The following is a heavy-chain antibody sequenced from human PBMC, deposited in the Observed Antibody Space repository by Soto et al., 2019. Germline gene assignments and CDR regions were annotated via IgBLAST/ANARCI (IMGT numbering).Heavy chain of an antibody. Sequence: GGSLRLSCSASGFTFSSYGMHWVRQAPGKGLEWMAVTSYDGSNKYYAESVKGRLTISRDNSKNTLYLQINSLRAEDTAVYYCAKDRGVPGLYYYYVMDVWGQGTTVTVSS. CDR3: AKDRGVPGLYYYYVMDV. CDR1: GFTFSSYG. D-gene: IGHD3-10*01. J-gene: IGHJ6*02. V-gene: IGHV3-30*18. CDR2: TSYDGSNK.